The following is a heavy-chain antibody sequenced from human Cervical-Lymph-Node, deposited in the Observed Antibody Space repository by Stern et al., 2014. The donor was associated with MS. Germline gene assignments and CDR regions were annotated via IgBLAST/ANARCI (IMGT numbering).Heavy chain of an antibody. D-gene: IGHD6-6*01. CDR1: GFPVGASY. CDR2: IHTVGTT. CDR3: AREIAGRRFED. V-gene: IGHV3-66*01. Sequence: EVHLVESGGGLVQPGGSLRLSCEASGFPVGASYMNWVRQAPGKGLEWVSRIHTVGTTPYADSVKGRFTISPAHAKNAPFLQMARLKVEDPAVYYCAREIAGRRFEDWGRGTLVAVSP. J-gene: IGHJ4*02.